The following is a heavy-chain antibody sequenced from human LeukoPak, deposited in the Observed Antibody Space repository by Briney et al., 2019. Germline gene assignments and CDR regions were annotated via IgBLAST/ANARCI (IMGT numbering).Heavy chain of an antibody. CDR1: GGTFSSYT. CDR3: ARALTAYDSSGYVDY. Sequence: SVKVSCKASGGTFSSYTISWVRQAPGQGLEWMGRIIPILGIANYAQKFQGRVTITADKSTSTAYMELRSLRSDDTAVYYCARALTAYDSSGYVDYWGQGTLVTVSS. V-gene: IGHV1-69*02. J-gene: IGHJ4*02. D-gene: IGHD3-22*01. CDR2: IIPILGIA.